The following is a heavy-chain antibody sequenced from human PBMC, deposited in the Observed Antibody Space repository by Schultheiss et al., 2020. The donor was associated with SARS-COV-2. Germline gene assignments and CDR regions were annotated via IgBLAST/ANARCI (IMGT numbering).Heavy chain of an antibody. J-gene: IGHJ4*02. CDR3: ARRFCSSGSCYIDY. Sequence: GGSLRLSCAASGFTFSNHAMSWVRQAPGKGLEWVSAISGGSTYYIDSVRGRFTISRDNSKNTLYLQVNSLRAEDTAVYYCARRFCSSGSCYIDYWGQGTLVTVSS. CDR2: ISGGST. D-gene: IGHD2-2*02. V-gene: IGHV3-23*01. CDR1: GFTFSNHA.